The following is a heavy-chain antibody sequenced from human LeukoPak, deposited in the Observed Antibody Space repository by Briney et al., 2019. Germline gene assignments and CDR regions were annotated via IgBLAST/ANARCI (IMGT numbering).Heavy chain of an antibody. CDR3: AKASAMIVVVSKHFDY. D-gene: IGHD3-22*01. CDR1: GFTFDDYA. J-gene: IGHJ4*02. Sequence: RSGRSLRLSCAASGFTFDDYAMHWVRHAPGKGLEWVSAISGSGGSTYYADSVKGRFTISRDNSKNTLYLQMNSLRAEDTAVYYCAKASAMIVVVSKHFDYWGQGTLVTVSS. V-gene: IGHV3-23*01. CDR2: ISGSGGST.